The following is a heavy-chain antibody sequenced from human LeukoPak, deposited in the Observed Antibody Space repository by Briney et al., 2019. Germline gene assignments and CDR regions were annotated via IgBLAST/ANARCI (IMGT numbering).Heavy chain of an antibody. Sequence: PGGSLRLSCTASGFTFSNYDTGWVRQAPGKGLEWVSVSRGSGDRTYYADSVKGRFTISKDNSKNTVYMQMNSLRAEDTAVYFCAKGGNNGGTFDYWGKGTLVTVSS. D-gene: IGHD1/OR15-1a*01. J-gene: IGHJ4*02. V-gene: IGHV3-23*01. CDR1: GFTFSNYD. CDR2: SRGSGDRT. CDR3: AKGGNNGGTFDY.